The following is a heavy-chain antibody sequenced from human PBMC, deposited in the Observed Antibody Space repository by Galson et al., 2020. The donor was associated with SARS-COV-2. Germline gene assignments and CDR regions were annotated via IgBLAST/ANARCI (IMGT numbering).Heavy chain of an antibody. J-gene: IGHJ6*02. D-gene: IGHD3-9*01. V-gene: IGHV3-30*03. Sequence: GESLKISCAASGYTFTSYGMHWVRQAPGKGLEWVAVISSDDTNTYYAASFQGRFTISSDNSKNTLYLQMNSLRAADTAVYYCASDPKYYDFLSGYYSAWDGYYYYGMDAWGQGTPVTVSS. CDR2: ISSDDTNT. CDR3: ASDPKYYDFLSGYYSAWDGYYYYGMDA. CDR1: GYTFTSYG.